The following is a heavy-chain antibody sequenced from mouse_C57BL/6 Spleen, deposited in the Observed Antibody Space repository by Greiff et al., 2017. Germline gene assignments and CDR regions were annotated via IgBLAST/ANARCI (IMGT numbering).Heavy chain of an antibody. CDR1: GYTFTSYG. CDR2: IYPRSGNT. V-gene: IGHV1-81*01. J-gene: IGHJ2*01. D-gene: IGHD1-1*01. CDR3: AREDYYGSPYYFDY. Sequence: VKLVESGAELARPGASVKLSCKASGYTFTSYGISWVKQRTGQGLEWIGEIYPRSGNTYYNEKFKGKATLTADKSSSTAYMELRILTSEDSAVYFCAREDYYGSPYYFDYWGQGTTLTVSS.